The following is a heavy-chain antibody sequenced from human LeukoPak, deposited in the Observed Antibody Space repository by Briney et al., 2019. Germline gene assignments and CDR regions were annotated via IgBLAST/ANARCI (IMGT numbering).Heavy chain of an antibody. CDR2: TSYDGSNK. CDR1: GFTFSSYA. Sequence: GRSLRLSCAASGFTFSSYAMHWVRQAPGKGLEWAAVTSYDGSNKYYADSVKGRFTISRDNSKNTLYLQMNSLRAEDTAVYYCAREVAHYGGDCYSHFDYWGQGTLVTVSS. V-gene: IGHV3-30-3*01. D-gene: IGHD2-21*02. J-gene: IGHJ4*02. CDR3: AREVAHYGGDCYSHFDY.